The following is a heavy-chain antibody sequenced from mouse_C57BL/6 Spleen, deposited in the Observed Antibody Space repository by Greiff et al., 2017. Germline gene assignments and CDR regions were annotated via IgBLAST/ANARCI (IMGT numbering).Heavy chain of an antibody. J-gene: IGHJ3*01. Sequence: VQVVESGAELVKPGASVKISCKASGYAFSSYWMNWVKQRPGKGLEWIGQIYPGDGDTNYNGKFKGKATLTADKSSSTAYMQLSSLTSEDSAVYFCARGPDDGYPWFAYWGQGTLVTVSA. CDR3: ARGPDDGYPWFAY. D-gene: IGHD2-3*01. V-gene: IGHV1-80*01. CDR1: GYAFSSYW. CDR2: IYPGDGDT.